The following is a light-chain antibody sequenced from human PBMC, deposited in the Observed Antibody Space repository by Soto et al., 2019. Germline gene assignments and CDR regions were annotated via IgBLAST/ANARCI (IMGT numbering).Light chain of an antibody. CDR1: TSNIGSYIL. CDR3: CSYAGSSTDV. Sequence: QSALTQPASVSGSPGQSITISCTGTTSNIGSYILVSWYQQLPGKAPKLLIYEASTRPSGVSNRFSGSKSGNTASLTISGLQAEDEADYYCCSYAGSSTDVFGGGTKVTVL. V-gene: IGLV2-23*01. J-gene: IGLJ2*01. CDR2: EAS.